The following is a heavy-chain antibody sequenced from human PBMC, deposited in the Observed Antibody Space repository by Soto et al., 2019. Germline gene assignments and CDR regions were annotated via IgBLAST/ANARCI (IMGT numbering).Heavy chain of an antibody. D-gene: IGHD2-8*01. Sequence: PGGSLRLSCAASGFTFSDYYMSWIRQAQGKGLEWVSYISSRSSTIFYADSVKGRFTISRDNVKNSLYLQMNSLRAEDTAVYYCASGTNGAFFVYWGQGIPVTVSS. CDR2: ISSRSSTI. CDR3: ASGTNGAFFVY. CDR1: GFTFSDYY. J-gene: IGHJ4*02. V-gene: IGHV3-11*01.